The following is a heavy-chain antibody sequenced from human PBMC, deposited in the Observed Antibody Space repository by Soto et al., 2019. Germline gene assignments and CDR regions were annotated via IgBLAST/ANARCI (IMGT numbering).Heavy chain of an antibody. CDR2: ITWHSNVI. CDR1: GFTFDDFA. CDR3: TRGGPDAFCGGGRCYFDY. Sequence: EVQLVESGGGLVQPGRSLRLSCAASGFTFDDFAMHWVRRVPGKGLDWVSSITWHSNVIGYADSVKGGFTSSRDNAKNSLYLQMNSLRPEDTAFYYCTRGGPDAFCGGGRCYFDYWGQGTLVTVSS. V-gene: IGHV3-9*01. D-gene: IGHD2-15*01. J-gene: IGHJ4*02.